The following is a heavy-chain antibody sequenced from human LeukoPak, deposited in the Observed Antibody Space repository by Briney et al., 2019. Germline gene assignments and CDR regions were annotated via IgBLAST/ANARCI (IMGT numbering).Heavy chain of an antibody. V-gene: IGHV5-51*01. D-gene: IGHD3-9*01. Sequence: GESLKISCKGSGYSFTSYWIGWVRQMPGKGLEWMGIIYPGDSDTRYSPSFQGQVTISADKSISTAYLQWSSLKASDTVMYYCASMTYYDILTDPLPHYWGPGTLVTVSS. CDR3: ASMTYYDILTDPLPHY. CDR1: GYSFTSYW. J-gene: IGHJ4*02. CDR2: IYPGDSDT.